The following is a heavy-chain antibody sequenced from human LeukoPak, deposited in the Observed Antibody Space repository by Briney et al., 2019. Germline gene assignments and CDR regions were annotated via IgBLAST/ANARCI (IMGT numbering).Heavy chain of an antibody. CDR2: IYSGGST. V-gene: IGHV3-66*02. Sequence: GGSLRLSCAASGFTVSSNYMSWVRQAPGKGLEWVSVIYSGGSTYYADSVKGRFTISRDNFKNTLYLQMNSLRAEDTAVYYCASSAYYDSSGYLDVWGQGTTVTVSS. CDR3: ASSAYYDSSGYLDV. D-gene: IGHD3-22*01. J-gene: IGHJ6*02. CDR1: GFTVSSNY.